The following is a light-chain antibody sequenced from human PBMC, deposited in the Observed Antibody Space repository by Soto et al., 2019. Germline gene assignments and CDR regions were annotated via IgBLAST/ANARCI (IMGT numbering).Light chain of an antibody. J-gene: IGKJ5*01. CDR2: DAS. CDR1: QSLTYY. CDR3: QQRKSSIT. Sequence: EIVFTQSPATLSLSPGESATLSCRASQSLTYYLAWYQQKPGQAPRLLIYDASHRATGIPVRFSGSGSETDFTLTISSLEPEDFAVYYCQQRKSSITFGQGTRLEI. V-gene: IGKV3-11*01.